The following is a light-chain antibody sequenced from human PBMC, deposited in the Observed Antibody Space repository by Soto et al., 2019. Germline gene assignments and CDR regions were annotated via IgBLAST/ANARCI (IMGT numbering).Light chain of an antibody. Sequence: DIHLTQSPSSLSASVGDRVTITCLASQTITTYLSWFQQKPGKAPKLLVYGASSLQSGVPSRFSGSGSGTEFTLTISSLQSEDFATYYCQQRYTTPITFGQGTRLEIK. CDR3: QQRYTTPIT. J-gene: IGKJ5*01. CDR1: QTITTY. V-gene: IGKV1-39*01. CDR2: GAS.